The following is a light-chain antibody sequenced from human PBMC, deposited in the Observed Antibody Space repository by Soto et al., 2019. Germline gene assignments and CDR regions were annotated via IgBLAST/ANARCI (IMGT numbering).Light chain of an antibody. V-gene: IGLV1-40*01. Sequence: QSVLTQPPSVSGAPGQRVTISCTGSSSNIGAGYDVHWYQQLPGTAPKLLIYGNINRPSGVPDRFDGSKSGTSASLAITGLQAEDEADYYCQSYDSSLSGYVFGTGTKLTVL. J-gene: IGLJ1*01. CDR1: SSNIGAGYD. CDR2: GNI. CDR3: QSYDSSLSGYV.